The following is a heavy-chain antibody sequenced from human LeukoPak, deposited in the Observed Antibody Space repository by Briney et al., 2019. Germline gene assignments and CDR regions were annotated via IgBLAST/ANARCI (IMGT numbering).Heavy chain of an antibody. D-gene: IGHD3-22*01. Sequence: SETLSLTCTVSGGSISSYYWSWIRQPPGKGLEWIGSIYYSGSTNYNPSLKSRVTISVDTSKNQFSLKLSSVTAADTAVYYCARCPYDSSGYYRNYYFDYWGQGTLVTVSS. CDR3: ARCPYDSSGYYRNYYFDY. V-gene: IGHV4-59*01. CDR2: IYYSGST. J-gene: IGHJ4*02. CDR1: GGSISSYY.